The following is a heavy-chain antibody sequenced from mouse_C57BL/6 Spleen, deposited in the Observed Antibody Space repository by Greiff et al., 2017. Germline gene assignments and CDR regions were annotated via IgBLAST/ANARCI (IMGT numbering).Heavy chain of an antibody. CDR3: ARPDYDPN. Sequence: EVKLVESGGDLVKPGGSLKLSCAASGFTFSSYGMSWVRQTPDKRLEWVATISSGGSYTYYPDSVKGRFTISRDNAKNTLYLQMSSLKSEDTAMYYCARPDYDPNWGQGTLVTVSA. CDR2: ISSGGSYT. J-gene: IGHJ3*01. D-gene: IGHD2-4*01. CDR1: GFTFSSYG. V-gene: IGHV5-6*02.